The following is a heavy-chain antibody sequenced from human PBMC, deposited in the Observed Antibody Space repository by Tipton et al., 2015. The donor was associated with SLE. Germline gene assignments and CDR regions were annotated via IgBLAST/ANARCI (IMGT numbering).Heavy chain of an antibody. CDR1: GGSISERINY. J-gene: IGHJ6*02. V-gene: IGHV4-61*05. Sequence: TLSLTCTVSGGSISERINYWGWIRQPPGKGLEWIGNIFHTGTPNYSASLKSRVTMLLDTSKNEFSLKLSSVTAADTAVYYCASCSTYLYSYCGMDVWGQGNTVTVSS. D-gene: IGHD3-10*02. CDR2: IFHTGTP. CDR3: ASCSTYLYSYCGMDV.